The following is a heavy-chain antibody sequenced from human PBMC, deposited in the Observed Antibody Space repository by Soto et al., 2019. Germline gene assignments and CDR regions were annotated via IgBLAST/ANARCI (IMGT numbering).Heavy chain of an antibody. Sequence: EVQLVESGGGLVQPGGSLRLSCAASGFTVSSNYITWVRQAPGKGLEWVSVIYSGGNTYYADSVKGRFTISRDNSKNTLYLQMNSLRAEDTAVYYCARDVLGSSSPTRPRYGMDVWGQGTTVTVSS. CDR2: IYSGGNT. D-gene: IGHD6-13*01. CDR1: GFTVSSNY. J-gene: IGHJ6*02. CDR3: ARDVLGSSSPTRPRYGMDV. V-gene: IGHV3-66*01.